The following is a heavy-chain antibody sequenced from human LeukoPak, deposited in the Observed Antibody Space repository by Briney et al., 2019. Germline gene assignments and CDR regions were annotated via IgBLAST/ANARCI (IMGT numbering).Heavy chain of an antibody. V-gene: IGHV4-4*07. CDR2: IYTSGYT. CDR3: ATDCSGSSCYPAGFDY. D-gene: IGHD2-15*01. J-gene: IGHJ4*02. CDR1: GDSLSTSY. Sequence: ASETLSLTCTVSGDSLSTSYWSWVRQPAGKGLEWIGRIYTSGYTNYNPSLRSRVTMSVDTSKNQFSLKLSSVTAADTAVYYCATDCSGSSCYPAGFDYWGQGILVAVSS.